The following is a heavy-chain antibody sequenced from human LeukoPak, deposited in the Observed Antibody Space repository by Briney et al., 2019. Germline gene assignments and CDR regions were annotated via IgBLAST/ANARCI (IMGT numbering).Heavy chain of an antibody. J-gene: IGHJ3*02. Sequence: SETLSLTCTVSGGSISSGSYYWGWIRQPAGKGLEWIGRISTSGTYNYNPSLNSRVTISLDTSKNQFSLRLSSVTAADTAVYYCARDMYYNPVRFDIWGQGTMVTVSS. D-gene: IGHD3-10*01. V-gene: IGHV4-61*02. CDR2: ISTSGTY. CDR3: ARDMYYNPVRFDI. CDR1: GGSISSGSYY.